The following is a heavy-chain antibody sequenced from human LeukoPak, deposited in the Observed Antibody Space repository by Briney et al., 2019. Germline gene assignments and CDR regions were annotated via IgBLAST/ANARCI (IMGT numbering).Heavy chain of an antibody. Sequence: GRSLRLSCAASGFTFSSYGMHWVRQAPGKGLEWVAVIWYDGSNKYYADSVKGRFTISRDNSKNTLYLQMNSLRAEDTAVYYCTKVRSGRDGYPFDIWGQGTMVTVSS. V-gene: IGHV3-33*06. CDR1: GFTFSSYG. D-gene: IGHD5-24*01. CDR2: IWYDGSNK. J-gene: IGHJ3*02. CDR3: TKVRSGRDGYPFDI.